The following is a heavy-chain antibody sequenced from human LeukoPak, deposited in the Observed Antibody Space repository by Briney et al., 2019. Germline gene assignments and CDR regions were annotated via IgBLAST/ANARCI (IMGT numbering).Heavy chain of an antibody. CDR3: ARGRLGCSGGSCHPDY. D-gene: IGHD2-15*01. CDR2: IYSGGST. V-gene: IGHV3-53*01. CDR1: GFTVSSNY. Sequence: GGSLRLSCAASGFTVSSNYMSRVRQAPGKGLEWVSVIYSGGSTYYADSVKGRFTISRDNSKNTLYLQMNSLRAEDTAVYYCARGRLGCSGGSCHPDYWGQGTLVTVSS. J-gene: IGHJ4*02.